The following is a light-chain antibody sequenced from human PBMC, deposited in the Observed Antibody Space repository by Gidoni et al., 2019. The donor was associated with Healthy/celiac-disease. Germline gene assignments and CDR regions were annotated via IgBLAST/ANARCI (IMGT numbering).Light chain of an antibody. V-gene: IGLV1-47*01. CDR1: SSNIGSNY. CDR3: AAWDDSLSGVV. Sequence: QSVLTQPPSASGTPGQRVDISCSGSSSNIGSNYVYWYQQLPGTAPKLLIYRNNQQPSGVPDRFSGSKSGTSASLAISGLRSEEEADYYCAAWDDSLSGVVFGGGTKLTVL. CDR2: RNN. J-gene: IGLJ2*01.